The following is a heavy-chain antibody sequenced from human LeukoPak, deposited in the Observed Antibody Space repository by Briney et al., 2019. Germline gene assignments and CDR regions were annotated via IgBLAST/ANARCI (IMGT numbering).Heavy chain of an antibody. Sequence: SETLSLTCTVSGYSISSGYYWGWIRQPPGKGLEWIGSIYHSGSTYYNPSLKSRVTISVDTSKNQFSLKLSSVTAADTAVYYCARCLTYCTNGVCYTGFDYWGRGTLVTVSS. CDR1: GYSISSGYY. J-gene: IGHJ4*02. V-gene: IGHV4-38-2*02. CDR3: ARCLTYCTNGVCYTGFDY. CDR2: IYHSGST. D-gene: IGHD2-8*01.